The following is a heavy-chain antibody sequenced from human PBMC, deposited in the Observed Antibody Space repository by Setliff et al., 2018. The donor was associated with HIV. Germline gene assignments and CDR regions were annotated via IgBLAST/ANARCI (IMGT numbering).Heavy chain of an antibody. CDR1: GYSINSGFS. D-gene: IGHD6-19*01. CDR2: IYQSGSI. V-gene: IGHV4-38-2*01. CDR3: ARPRRVGSRAWYWFDI. J-gene: IGHJ5*02. Sequence: PSETLSLTCAASGYSINSGFSRAWIRQPPGQGPHCIGSIYQSGSIYYNPSLQSRVPISVDSSMNQFSLNLFSVTAADTAVYYCARPRRVGSRAWYWFDIWGQGTLVTVSS.